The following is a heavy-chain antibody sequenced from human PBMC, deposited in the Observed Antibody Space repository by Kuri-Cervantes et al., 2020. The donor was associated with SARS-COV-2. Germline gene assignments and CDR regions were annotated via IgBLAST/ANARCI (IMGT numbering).Heavy chain of an antibody. Sequence: GESLKISCVATGFTFSGYTMNWVRQAPGKAPQWVSSISGSGSYKYYADSVKGRFTISRDNSKNTLYLQMNSLRAEDTAVYYCASALLMGGDYVGVIDYWGQGTLVTVSS. CDR3: ASALLMGGDYVGVIDY. J-gene: IGHJ4*02. CDR2: ISGSGSYK. D-gene: IGHD4-23*01. V-gene: IGHV3-21*01. CDR1: GFTFSGYT.